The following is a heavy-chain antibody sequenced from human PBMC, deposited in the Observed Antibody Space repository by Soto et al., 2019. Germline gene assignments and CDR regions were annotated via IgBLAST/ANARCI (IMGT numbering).Heavy chain of an antibody. D-gene: IGHD3-22*01. CDR2: IIPIFGTA. J-gene: IGHJ4*02. CDR1: GGTFSSYA. Sequence: QVQLVQSGAEVKKPGSSVKVSCKASGGTFSSYAISWVRQAPGQGLEWMGGIIPIFGTANYAQKFQGRVTITADESTSTAYMELSSLRSEDTAVYYCARDRHAYYDSSGYSIDYWGQGTLVTFSS. V-gene: IGHV1-69*01. CDR3: ARDRHAYYDSSGYSIDY.